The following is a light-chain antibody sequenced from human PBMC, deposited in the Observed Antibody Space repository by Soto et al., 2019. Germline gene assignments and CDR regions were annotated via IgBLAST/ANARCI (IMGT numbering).Light chain of an antibody. CDR1: HGIGSW. CDR3: QQANGSPFT. J-gene: IGKJ3*01. Sequence: DIQMTQSRSSVSASVGDRVTITCRASHGIGSWLAWYQQKPGKAPKLLISGASSLQSGVPSRFSGSGSGTDLTLTISSLQPEDFATYYCQQANGSPFTFGPGTKVDIK. V-gene: IGKV1D-12*01. CDR2: GAS.